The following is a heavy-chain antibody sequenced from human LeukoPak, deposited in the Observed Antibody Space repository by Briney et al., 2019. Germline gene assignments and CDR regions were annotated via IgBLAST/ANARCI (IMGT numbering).Heavy chain of an antibody. CDR1: GGSISSGGYY. Sequence: SQTLSLTCTVSGGSISSGGYYWSWIRQHPGKGLEWIGYIYYSGSTYYNPSLKSRVTISVDTSKNQFSLKLSSVTAADTAVYYCARDDSGSYQYWGQGTLVTVSS. V-gene: IGHV4-31*03. J-gene: IGHJ4*02. CDR3: ARDDSGSYQY. CDR2: IYYSGST. D-gene: IGHD1-26*01.